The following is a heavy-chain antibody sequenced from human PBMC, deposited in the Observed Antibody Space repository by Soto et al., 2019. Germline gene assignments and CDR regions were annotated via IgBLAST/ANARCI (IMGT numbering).Heavy chain of an antibody. J-gene: IGHJ6*03. CDR2: VTAGGGTT. CDR1: GFIFSRFA. Sequence: GGSLRLSCVSSGFIFSRFAMTWVRQAPGKGLEWVSGVTAGGGTTYYADSVKGRFSISRDNSKNTLYLQMSSLRAEDTALYYCARGLGGYYYMDVWGRGTTVTVSS. CDR3: ARGLGGYYYMDV. D-gene: IGHD3-3*01. V-gene: IGHV3-23*01.